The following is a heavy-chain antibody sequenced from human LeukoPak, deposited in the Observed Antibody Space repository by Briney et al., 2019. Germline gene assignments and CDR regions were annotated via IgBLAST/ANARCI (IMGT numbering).Heavy chain of an antibody. D-gene: IGHD6-19*01. CDR1: GYTFTSYA. J-gene: IGHJ5*02. V-gene: IGHV7-4-1*02. Sequence: ASVKVSCKASGYTFTSYAMNWVRQAPGQGLEWMGWINTNTGNPTYAQGFTGRFVFSLDTSVSTAYLQISSLKAEDTAVYYCARSRNTGYSSGWYYNNWFDPWGQGTLVTVSS. CDR3: ARSRNTGYSSGWYYNNWFDP. CDR2: INTNTGNP.